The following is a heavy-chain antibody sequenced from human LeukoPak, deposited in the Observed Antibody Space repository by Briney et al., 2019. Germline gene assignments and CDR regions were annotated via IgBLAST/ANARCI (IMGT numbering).Heavy chain of an antibody. CDR1: GFTVSGAH. CDR2: MYTGGTT. D-gene: IGHD3-16*01. Sequence: GGSLRLSCSASGFTVSGAHMSWVRQAPGKGLEWVSAMYTGGTTYYADSVTGRFTVSRDTSRNTLFLHMNSLRAEDTAVYYCAKDEATSGGGLASWGQGTLVIVSS. CDR3: AKDEATSGGGLAS. V-gene: IGHV3-53*01. J-gene: IGHJ5*01.